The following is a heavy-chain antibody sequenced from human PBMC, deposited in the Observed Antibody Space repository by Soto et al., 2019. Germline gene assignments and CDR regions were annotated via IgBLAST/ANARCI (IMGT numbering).Heavy chain of an antibody. Sequence: ASVKVSCKVSGYTLTELSMHWVRQAPGKGLEWMGGFDPEDGETIYAQKFQGRVTMTEDTSTDTAYMELSSLRSEDTAVYYFATARYFDWFFDYWGQGPLVTVSS. CDR1: GYTLTELS. V-gene: IGHV1-24*01. J-gene: IGHJ4*02. D-gene: IGHD3-9*01. CDR3: ATARYFDWFFDY. CDR2: FDPEDGET.